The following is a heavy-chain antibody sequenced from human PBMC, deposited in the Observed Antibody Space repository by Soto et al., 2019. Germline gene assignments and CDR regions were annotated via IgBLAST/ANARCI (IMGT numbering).Heavy chain of an antibody. CDR2: IIPIFGTA. CDR1: GGTFSSYA. D-gene: IGHD5-12*01. V-gene: IGHV1-69*13. Sequence: SLKVSCKASGGTFSSYAISWVRQAPGQGLEWMGGIIPIFGTANYAQKFQGRVTITADESTSTAYMELSSLRSEDTAVYYCALQGYSGYEGRWFDPWGHGPLVTVSS. J-gene: IGHJ5*02. CDR3: ALQGYSGYEGRWFDP.